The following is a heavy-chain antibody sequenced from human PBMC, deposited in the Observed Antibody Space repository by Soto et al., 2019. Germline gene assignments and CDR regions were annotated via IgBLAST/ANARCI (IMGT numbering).Heavy chain of an antibody. D-gene: IGHD1-26*01. V-gene: IGHV3-23*01. CDR3: AKVGPSYYYGMDV. Sequence: GGSLRLSCAASGLDFSSEVRCWVRQAPGKGLEWVSSISGSGRTIYHADFMRGRFAISRDNSKNSLYLQLNNLRVDDTAVYYCAKVGPSYYYGMDVWGQGTTVTVYS. CDR1: GLDFSSEV. CDR2: ISGSGRTI. J-gene: IGHJ6*02.